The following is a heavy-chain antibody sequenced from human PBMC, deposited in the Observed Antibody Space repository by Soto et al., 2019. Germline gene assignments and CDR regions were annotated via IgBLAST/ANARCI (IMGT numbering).Heavy chain of an antibody. J-gene: IGHJ4*02. Sequence: EVQLLESGGGLLQPGGSLRLSCSASGFTFNNYAMAWVRQAPGEGLEWVSGISGSGATPYYADSVKGRFTISRDNSKNTLFLKMNSMSAEDTAVYFCAKAGYCTGVSCYFYYFDSWGQGTLVTVSS. CDR1: GFTFNNYA. CDR2: ISGSGATP. V-gene: IGHV3-23*01. D-gene: IGHD2-15*01. CDR3: AKAGYCTGVSCYFYYFDS.